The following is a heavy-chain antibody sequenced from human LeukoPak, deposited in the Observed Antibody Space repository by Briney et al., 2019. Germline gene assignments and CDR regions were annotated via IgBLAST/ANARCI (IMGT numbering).Heavy chain of an antibody. CDR3: ARRYNWNYGMDV. D-gene: IGHD1-20*01. V-gene: IGHV4-59*08. CDR2: IYYSGST. J-gene: IGHJ6*02. CDR1: GGSISSYY. Sequence: PSETLSLTCTVSGGSISSYYWSWIRQPPGKGLEWIGYIYYSGSTNYNPSLKSRVTISVDTSKNQFSLKLSSVTAADTAVYYCARRYNWNYGMDVWGQGTTVTVSS.